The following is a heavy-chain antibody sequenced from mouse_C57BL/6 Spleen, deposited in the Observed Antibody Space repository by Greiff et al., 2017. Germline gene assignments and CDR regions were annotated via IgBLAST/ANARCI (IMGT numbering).Heavy chain of an antibody. D-gene: IGHD2-1*01. CDR1: GFNIKDDY. V-gene: IGHV14-4*01. Sequence: VQLQQSGAELVRPGASVKLSCTASGFNIKDDYMHWVKQRPEQGLEWIGWIDPENGDTEYASKLQGKATITADPSSNTAFLQLSSLTSDDTAVYYCTTLYYGLSYAMDYWGQGTSVTVSS. J-gene: IGHJ4*01. CDR3: TTLYYGLSYAMDY. CDR2: IDPENGDT.